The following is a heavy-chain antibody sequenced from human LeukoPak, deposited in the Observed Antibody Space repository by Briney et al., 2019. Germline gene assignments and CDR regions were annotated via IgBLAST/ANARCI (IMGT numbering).Heavy chain of an antibody. D-gene: IGHD6-19*01. V-gene: IGHV4-4*07. J-gene: IGHJ5*02. CDR2: IYASGST. Sequence: SGTLSLTCTVSGGSISTYYWSWIRQPAGKGLEWIGRIYASGSTNYNPSLKSRVTMSVDTSKNQFSLKVSSVTAAGTAVYYCARGMYAVAGTSWFDPWGPGTLVTVSS. CDR1: GGSISTYY. CDR3: ARGMYAVAGTSWFDP.